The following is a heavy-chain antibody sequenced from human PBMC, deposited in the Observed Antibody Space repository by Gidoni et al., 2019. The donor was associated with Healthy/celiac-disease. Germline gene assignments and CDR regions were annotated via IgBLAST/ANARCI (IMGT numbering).Heavy chain of an antibody. CDR1: GASITNHY. CDR3: AAYPSLYDRSGYYVA. CDR2: IKTSGST. V-gene: IGHV4-4*07. J-gene: IGHJ5*02. D-gene: IGHD3-22*01. Sequence: QVQLQESGPGLVKPSETLALTCTVSGASITNHYCAWVRQPAGKGLEWIGRIKTSGSTTYNPSLQSRVTMSLDTSKSQFSLRLTSVTAADTAVYYCAAYPSLYDRSGYYVAWGQGTLVTVSS.